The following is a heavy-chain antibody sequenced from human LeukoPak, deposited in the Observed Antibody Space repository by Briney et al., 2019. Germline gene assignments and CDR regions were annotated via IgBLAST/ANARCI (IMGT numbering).Heavy chain of an antibody. J-gene: IGHJ3*02. CDR2: VYYNGNT. Sequence: SETLSLTCTVSAASTVSGGSILDYYWTWIRQPPGKELEWVGYVYYNGNTNYNPSLKSRVTISTDTSKNQFSLKLKSVIAADTAVYYCARRRTRPEAFDIWGQGTVVTVSS. V-gene: IGHV4-61*08. D-gene: IGHD3/OR15-3a*01. CDR1: GGSILDYY. CDR3: ARRRTRPEAFDI.